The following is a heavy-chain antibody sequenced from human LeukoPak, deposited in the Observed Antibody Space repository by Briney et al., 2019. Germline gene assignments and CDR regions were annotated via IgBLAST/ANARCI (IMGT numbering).Heavy chain of an antibody. CDR3: ARLASLYDSSGYYWGDY. V-gene: IGHV1-2*02. J-gene: IGHJ4*02. D-gene: IGHD3-22*01. Sequence: ASVKVSCKASGYTFTSYYMHWVRQAPGKGLEWMGGFDPEDGETIYAQKFQGRVTMTRDTSISTAYMELSRLRSDDTAVYYCARLASLYDSSGYYWGDYWGQGTLVTVCS. CDR1: GYTFTSYY. CDR2: FDPEDGET.